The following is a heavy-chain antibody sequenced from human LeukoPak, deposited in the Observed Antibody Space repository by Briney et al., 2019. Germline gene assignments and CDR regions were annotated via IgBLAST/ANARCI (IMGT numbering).Heavy chain of an antibody. CDR2: ITGSGPYM. CDR1: GFAFSTFA. D-gene: IGHD3-10*01. Sequence: GGSLRLSCAASGFAFSTFAMHWVRLSPGRGLEWVSSITGSGPYMLYADSVKHRFTISRDNTKNLLYLEMNSLRAEDTAMYFCVRDVGAVRGEVYFDYWGQGTLVTVSS. J-gene: IGHJ4*02. CDR3: VRDVGAVRGEVYFDY. V-gene: IGHV3-21*06.